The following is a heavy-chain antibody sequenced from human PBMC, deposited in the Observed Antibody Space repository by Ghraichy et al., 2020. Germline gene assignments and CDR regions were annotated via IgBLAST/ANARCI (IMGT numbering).Heavy chain of an antibody. V-gene: IGHV4-39*01. CDR3: ARNKTGNWSGWFDP. D-gene: IGHD1-1*01. CDR2: IYNSVST. Sequence: SETLSLTCTVSGGSISSYSYYWGWLRQPPGKGPEWIVNIYNSVSTHYNPSLQLRVTISMATSKDQFSLSLTSVTADDTAIYYCARNKTGNWSGWFDPWGQGSLFIVSS. J-gene: IGHJ5*02. CDR1: GGSISSYSYY.